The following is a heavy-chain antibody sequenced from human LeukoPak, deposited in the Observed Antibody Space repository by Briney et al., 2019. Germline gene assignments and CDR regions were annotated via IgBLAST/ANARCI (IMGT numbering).Heavy chain of an antibody. Sequence: GGSLRLSCAASGFTFSSFSMNWVRQAPGKGLEGVSSISSSSSYIYYADSVKGRFTISRDNAKNPLYLQMNSLRAEDTAVYYCARGGCSSTSCLYNWFDPWGQGTLVTVSS. J-gene: IGHJ5*02. V-gene: IGHV3-21*01. CDR3: ARGGCSSTSCLYNWFDP. CDR1: GFTFSSFS. CDR2: ISSSSSYI. D-gene: IGHD2-2*01.